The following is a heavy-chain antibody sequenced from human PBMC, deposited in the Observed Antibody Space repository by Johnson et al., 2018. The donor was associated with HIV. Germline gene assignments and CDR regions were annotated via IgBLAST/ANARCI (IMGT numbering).Heavy chain of an antibody. CDR3: ATDIVVVLAVTGTGAAFDI. Sequence: VQLVESGGGLVTPGGSLRLSCAASGFTFSNAWMSWVRQAPGKGLEWIGRIKSKTDGGTTDYAAPVKGRFTISRDNAKNSLYLQMNSLRAEDTAVYYCATDIVVVLAVTGTGAAFDIWGQGTMVTVSS. CDR1: GFTFSNAW. D-gene: IGHD2-15*01. CDR2: IKSKTDGGTT. J-gene: IGHJ3*02. V-gene: IGHV3-15*01.